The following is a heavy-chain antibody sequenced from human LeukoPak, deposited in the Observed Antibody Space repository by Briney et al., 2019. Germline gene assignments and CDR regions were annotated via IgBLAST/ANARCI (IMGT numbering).Heavy chain of an antibody. CDR3: ARDSNIDGFDH. J-gene: IGHJ4*02. Sequence: VASVKVSCKASGGAFSNYGISWVRQAPGQGLEWMGGIIPMLGTANYAQRFQGRVTITTDESTSTAYMEVSSLRSEDTAVYYCARDSNIDGFDHWGQGTLVTVSS. D-gene: IGHD1/OR15-1a*01. V-gene: IGHV1-69*05. CDR2: IIPMLGTA. CDR1: GGAFSNYG.